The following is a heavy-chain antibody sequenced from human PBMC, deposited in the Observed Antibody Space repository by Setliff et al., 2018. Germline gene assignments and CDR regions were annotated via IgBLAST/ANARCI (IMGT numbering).Heavy chain of an antibody. Sequence: SVQVSCKASGGTFGSSALSWVRQAPGQGLEWMGGIIPMFDTGIYAEKFQGRVTLSADESTSTVYMELTRLRPEDTAIYYCARDKADYYDRSGYSGASDVWG. D-gene: IGHD3-22*01. CDR1: GGTFGSSA. CDR2: IIPMFDTG. J-gene: IGHJ3*01. V-gene: IGHV1-69*13. CDR3: ARDKADYYDRSGYSGASDV.